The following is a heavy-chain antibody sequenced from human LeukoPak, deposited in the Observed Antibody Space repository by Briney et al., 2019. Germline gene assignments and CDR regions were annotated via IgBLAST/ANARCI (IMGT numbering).Heavy chain of an antibody. Sequence: PSETLSLTCTVSGGSISSSYRSWIRQPPGKGLEWIGYIYYSGSTNYTPSLKSRVTISVDTSKNQFSLKLSSVTAADTAVYYCAREGYSSSHYDYWGQGTLVTVSS. CDR2: IYYSGST. V-gene: IGHV4-59*01. D-gene: IGHD6-6*01. CDR1: GGSISSSY. J-gene: IGHJ4*02. CDR3: AREGYSSSHYDY.